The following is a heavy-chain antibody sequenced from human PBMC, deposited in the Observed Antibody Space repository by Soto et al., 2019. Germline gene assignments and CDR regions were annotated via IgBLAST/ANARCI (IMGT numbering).Heavy chain of an antibody. D-gene: IGHD3-9*01. J-gene: IGHJ3*02. CDR1: GFTFSNYV. CDR2: ISRNSGSI. Sequence: PGGSLRLSCAASGFTFSNYVMNWVRQAPGKGLEWVSGISRNSGSIGYADSVKGRFTISRDNAKNSLYLQMNSLRAEDTALYYCAKDIYYDILTGYYLSAFDIWGQGTMVTVSS. V-gene: IGHV3-9*01. CDR3: AKDIYYDILTGYYLSAFDI.